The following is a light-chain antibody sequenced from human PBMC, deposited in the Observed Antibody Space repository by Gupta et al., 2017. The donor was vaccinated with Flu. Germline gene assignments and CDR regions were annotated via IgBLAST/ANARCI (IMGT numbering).Light chain of an antibody. CDR1: ESVSSY. J-gene: IGKJ1*01. CDR2: DVS. V-gene: IGKV3-11*01. CDR3: QRRYTWPLTWT. Sequence: EIVLTQSPGTLSLSPGERATLSCRASESVSSYLAWYQLKPGQAPRLLMYDVSKRASGIPARCTGSGAGTDFTLTISSREPEDFAVYYCQRRYTWPLTWTFGQGTKVEVK.